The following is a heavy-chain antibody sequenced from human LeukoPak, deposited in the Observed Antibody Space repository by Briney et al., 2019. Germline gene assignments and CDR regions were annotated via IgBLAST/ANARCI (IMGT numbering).Heavy chain of an antibody. CDR3: ARGPYGDYIDAFDY. CDR2: ISDSSRKI. V-gene: IGHV3-48*01. CDR1: GFTFSTYS. J-gene: IGHJ4*02. D-gene: IGHD4-17*01. Sequence: GGSLRLSCAASGFTFSTYSMNWVRQAPGKGLEWVSYISDSSRKIYYADSVKGRFTISRDNAKNSLYLQMNSLRAEDTAVYYCARGPYGDYIDAFDYWGQGTLVTVSS.